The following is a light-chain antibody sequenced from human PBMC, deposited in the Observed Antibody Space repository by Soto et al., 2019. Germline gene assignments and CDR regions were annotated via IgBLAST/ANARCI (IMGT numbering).Light chain of an antibody. CDR3: QFYGSSLPIT. V-gene: IGKV3-20*01. CDR1: HTISSSN. Sequence: GFTQSPGTLSLSPGERATLSCRASHTISSSNVAWYYQEGGQAPRLLIYDAFTRATGISDRFSGSGSETDFTLTISRLEPEDFGMYYCQFYGSSLPITFGQGTRLEIK. J-gene: IGKJ5*01. CDR2: DAF.